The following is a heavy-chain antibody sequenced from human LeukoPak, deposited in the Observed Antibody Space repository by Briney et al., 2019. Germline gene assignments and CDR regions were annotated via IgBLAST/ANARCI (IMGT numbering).Heavy chain of an antibody. J-gene: IGHJ4*02. CDR2: ISGSGRST. CDR3: AKGGLGLGWDY. CDR1: GFTFSSYA. Sequence: GRSLRLSCAASGFTFSSYAMSWVRQAPGKGLEWVSAISGSGRSTYYADSVKGRFTISRDNSKNTLYLQMNSLRAEDTAVYYCAKGGLGLGWDYWGQGTLVTVSS. V-gene: IGHV3-23*01. D-gene: IGHD6-19*01.